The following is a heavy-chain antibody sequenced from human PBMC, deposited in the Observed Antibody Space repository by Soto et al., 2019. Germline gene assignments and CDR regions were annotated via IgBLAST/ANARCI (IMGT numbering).Heavy chain of an antibody. CDR3: TRGAGQGSGSYD. D-gene: IGHD3-10*01. V-gene: IGHV1-18*01. J-gene: IGHJ4*02. Sequence: QVQLVQSGAEVKKPGASVKVSCKASGYIFTSYGITWVRQAPGQGLEWMGWVSAYNGNTKYAQKLQGRVTMSTDTATSTAYMQLRSLRSDYTAVYYCTRGAGQGSGSYDWGQGTLVTVSS. CDR2: VSAYNGNT. CDR1: GYIFTSYG.